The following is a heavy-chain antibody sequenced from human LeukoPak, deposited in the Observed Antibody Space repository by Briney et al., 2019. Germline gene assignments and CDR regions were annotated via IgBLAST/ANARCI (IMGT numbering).Heavy chain of an antibody. CDR3: ARGWYKPARFVDLEIAVAGTGHDY. CDR2: INAGNGNT. D-gene: IGHD6-19*01. V-gene: IGHV1-3*01. Sequence: ASVKVSCKASGYTFTSYAMHWVRQAPGQRLEWMGWINAGNGNTKYSQKFQGRVTITRDTSASTAYMELSSLRSEDTAVYYCARGWYKPARFVDLEIAVAGTGHDYWGQGTLVTVSS. J-gene: IGHJ4*02. CDR1: GYTFTSYA.